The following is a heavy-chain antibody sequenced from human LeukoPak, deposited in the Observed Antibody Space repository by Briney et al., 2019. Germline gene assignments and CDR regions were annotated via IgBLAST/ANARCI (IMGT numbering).Heavy chain of an antibody. Sequence: PGGSLRLSCAASGFTFSSYTMSWVRQAPGKGLEWVSTITTSDGNTYYADSVKGRFTVSRDNSKNTLFLQMNSLRAEDTAVYYCAKDVGSGSYSYYGMDVWGQGTTVTVSS. V-gene: IGHV3-23*01. D-gene: IGHD1-26*01. J-gene: IGHJ6*02. CDR1: GFTFSSYT. CDR2: ITTSDGNT. CDR3: AKDVGSGSYSYYGMDV.